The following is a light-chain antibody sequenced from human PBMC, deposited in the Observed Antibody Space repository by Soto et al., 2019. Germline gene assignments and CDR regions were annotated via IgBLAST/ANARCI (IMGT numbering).Light chain of an antibody. CDR1: QGITNY. CDR3: QKYNSDTLT. J-gene: IGKJ4*01. CDR2: AAY. Sequence: DIQMTQSPASLSASVGDRVTITCRASQGITNYLDCYQQKPGKVPKLLIYAAYTLQSSVPSRFRGSGYGTDFTLTISSLQHEDVATYYCQKYNSDTLTFGGGIKAEFK. V-gene: IGKV1-27*01.